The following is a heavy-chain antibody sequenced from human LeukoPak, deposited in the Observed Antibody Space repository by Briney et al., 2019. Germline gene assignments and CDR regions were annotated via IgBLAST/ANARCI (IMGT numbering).Heavy chain of an antibody. CDR1: GYTFTGYY. CDR2: INPNSGGT. D-gene: IGHD3-10*01. Sequence: ASVKVSCKASGYTFTGYYMHWVRQAPGQGLEWMGWINPNSGGTNYAQKFQGRVTMTRDTSISTAYMELSRLRSDDTAVYYRARDQNGSGSYYHHDAFDIWGQGTMVTVSS. V-gene: IGHV1-2*02. J-gene: IGHJ3*02. CDR3: ARDQNGSGSYYHHDAFDI.